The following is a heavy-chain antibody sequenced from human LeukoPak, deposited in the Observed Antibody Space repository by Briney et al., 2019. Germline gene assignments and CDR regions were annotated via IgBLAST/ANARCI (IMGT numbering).Heavy chain of an antibody. CDR3: ARGVLLWFGEPRGAFDI. Sequence: SETLSLTCTVSGGSISSYYWSWIRQPPGKGLEWIGYIYYTGSTNYNPSLKSRVTTSLDASKNLVSLKLTSVTAADTAVYYCARGVLLWFGEPRGAFDIWGQGTMVTVSS. D-gene: IGHD3-10*01. J-gene: IGHJ3*02. CDR1: GGSISSYY. V-gene: IGHV4-59*12. CDR2: IYYTGST.